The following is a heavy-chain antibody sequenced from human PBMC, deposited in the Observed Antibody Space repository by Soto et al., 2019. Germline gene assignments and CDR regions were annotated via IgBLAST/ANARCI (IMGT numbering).Heavy chain of an antibody. J-gene: IGHJ6*03. Sequence: GASVKVSCKASGYTFTSYAMHWVRQAPGQXXXWMGWINAGNGNTKYSQKFQGRXTIXXXXXXXXXYMELSSLRSEDTAVYYCARDIYFWSGYYNYYYYMDVWGKGTTVTVSS. V-gene: IGHV1-3*01. CDR1: GYTFTSYA. CDR3: ARDIYFWSGYYNYYYYMDV. D-gene: IGHD3-3*01. CDR2: INAGNGNT.